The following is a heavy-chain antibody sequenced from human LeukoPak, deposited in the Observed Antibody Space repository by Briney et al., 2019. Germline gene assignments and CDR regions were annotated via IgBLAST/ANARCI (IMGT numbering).Heavy chain of an antibody. J-gene: IGHJ3*02. CDR1: GFTFSSYA. V-gene: IGHV3-23*01. CDR2: ISGSGGST. Sequence: PGGSLRLSCAASGFTFSSYAMSWVRQAPGKGLEWVSAISGSGGSTYYADSVKGRFTISRDNPKNTLYLQMNSLRAEDTAVYYCATGRYGSGNPHAFDIWGQGTMVTVPS. CDR3: ATGRYGSGNPHAFDI. D-gene: IGHD3-10*01.